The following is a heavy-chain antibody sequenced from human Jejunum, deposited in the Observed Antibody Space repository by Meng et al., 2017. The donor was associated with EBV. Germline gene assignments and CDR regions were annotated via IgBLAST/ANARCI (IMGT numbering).Heavy chain of an antibody. CDR2: IIPVFGTA. Sequence: QGERVQAGAEWRKPGSSVKPSCKASGDTFTSHGVGWVRLAPGQGPEWLGGIIPVFGTANYPLRFQDRVTITADKSTNTGYMELGGLRSDDTAVYYCARLFCGDDCFSTYYFDSWGQGTLVTVSS. D-gene: IGHD2-21*01. CDR3: ARLFCGDDCFSTYYFDS. J-gene: IGHJ4*02. V-gene: IGHV1-69*06. CDR1: GDTFTSHG.